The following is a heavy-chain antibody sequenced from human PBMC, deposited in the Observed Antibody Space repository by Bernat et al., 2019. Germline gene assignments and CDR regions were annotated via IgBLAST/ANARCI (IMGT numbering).Heavy chain of an antibody. J-gene: IGHJ6*02. CDR3: ARGSSGWYYYYGMDV. CDR2: LWYDGSNK. V-gene: IGHV3-33*01. CDR1: VFTFSSYG. Sequence: QVQLVESGGGVFQPGRSLRLSCAASVFTFSSYGMHWVRQAPGEGLEWVAVLWYDGSNKYYADCVKGRFTISRDNSKNTLYLQMNSLRAEDTAVYYCARGSSGWYYYYGMDVWGQGTTVTVSS. D-gene: IGHD6-19*01.